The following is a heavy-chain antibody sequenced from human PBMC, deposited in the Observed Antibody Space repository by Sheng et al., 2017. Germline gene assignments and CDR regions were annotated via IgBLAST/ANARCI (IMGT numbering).Heavy chain of an antibody. Sequence: QVQLQESGPGLVKPSETLSLTCTVSGGSISSYYWSWIRQPPGKGLEWIGYIFYSGSTNYNPSLKSRVTISVDTSKNQFSLKLSSVTAADTAVYYCARVTGYSSGVFDYWGQGTLVTVSS. CDR1: GGSISSYY. CDR2: IFYSGST. J-gene: IGHJ4*02. CDR3: ARVTGYSSGVFDY. D-gene: IGHD6-19*01. V-gene: IGHV4-59*01.